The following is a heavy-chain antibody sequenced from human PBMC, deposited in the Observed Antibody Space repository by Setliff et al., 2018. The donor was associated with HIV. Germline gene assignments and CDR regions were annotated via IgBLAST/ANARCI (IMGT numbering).Heavy chain of an antibody. CDR2: INTGRGTR. Sequence: PSVKVSCKASGYSFTAYYVHWVRQAPGQGLDWVGVINTGRGTRDIAQRFQGRVAMTRDTSTSTVYLDLNSLGPDDTAVYYCARGGSYSGSWSYQLFPADYWGQGTLVTVSS. D-gene: IGHD3-10*01. V-gene: IGHV1-46*01. CDR3: ARGGSYSGSWSYQLFPADY. J-gene: IGHJ4*02. CDR1: GYSFTAYY.